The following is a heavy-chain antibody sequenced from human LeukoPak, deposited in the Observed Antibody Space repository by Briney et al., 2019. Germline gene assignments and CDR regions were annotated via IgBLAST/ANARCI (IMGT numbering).Heavy chain of an antibody. CDR3: AELGITMIGGV. V-gene: IGHV3-23*01. Sequence: GGTLRLSCAASGFTFSSYGMSWVRQAPGKGLEWVSAISGSGGNTYYADSVRGRFTISRDNAKNSLYLQMNSLRAEDTAVYYCAELGITMIGGVWGKGTTVTISS. D-gene: IGHD3-10*02. J-gene: IGHJ6*04. CDR1: GFTFSSYG. CDR2: ISGSGGNT.